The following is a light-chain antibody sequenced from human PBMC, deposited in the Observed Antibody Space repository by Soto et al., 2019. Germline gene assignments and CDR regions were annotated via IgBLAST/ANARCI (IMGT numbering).Light chain of an antibody. Sequence: DIQLTQSPSFLSASVGDRVTITCRASQGISTFLGWYQQKPGKAHKLLIYAASTLQSGVPSRFSGSGAGTEFTLTISSLQPEDFATYYCQRLNSYPLTFGGGTKVEIK. CDR3: QRLNSYPLT. V-gene: IGKV1-9*01. CDR1: QGISTF. J-gene: IGKJ4*01. CDR2: AAS.